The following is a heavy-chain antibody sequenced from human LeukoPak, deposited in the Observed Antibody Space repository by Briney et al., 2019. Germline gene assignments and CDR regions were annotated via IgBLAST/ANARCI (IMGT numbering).Heavy chain of an antibody. V-gene: IGHV4-38-2*02. CDR3: ARYYDGSGSPRFDP. D-gene: IGHD3-22*01. Sequence: SETVSLTCTVSGDSISSGYYWGWIRQPPGRGLEWIGSIHHSGSSYYNPSLKSRVTISVDTSKNQFSLKLSSVTAADTAVHYCARYYDGSGSPRFDPWGQGTLVTVSS. J-gene: IGHJ5*02. CDR2: IHHSGSS. CDR1: GDSISSGYY.